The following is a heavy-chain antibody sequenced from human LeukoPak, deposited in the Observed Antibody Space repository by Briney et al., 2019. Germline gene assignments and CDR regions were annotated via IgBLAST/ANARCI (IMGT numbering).Heavy chain of an antibody. CDR2: IKQDGSEK. CDR1: GFTFSDYW. Sequence: GGSLRLSCAASGFTFSDYWMSWVRQAPGKGLEWVAKIKQDGSEKYYMDSVKGRFTISRDNAKNSLYLQMNSLRAEDTAVYYCARAFSWGQGTLVTVSS. J-gene: IGHJ5*02. CDR3: ARAFS. D-gene: IGHD3-16*01. V-gene: IGHV3-7*01.